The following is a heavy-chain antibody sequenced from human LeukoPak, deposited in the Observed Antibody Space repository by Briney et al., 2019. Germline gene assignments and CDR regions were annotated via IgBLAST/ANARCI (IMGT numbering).Heavy chain of an antibody. V-gene: IGHV1-46*01. CDR2: INPSGGST. Sequence: GASVKVSCKASGYTFISYYMHWVRQAPGQGLEWMGIINPSGGSTNYAQKFQGRVTMTRDTSTSTVYMELSSLRSEDTAVYYCARDLHILWWRDYYGMDVWGQGTTVTVSS. J-gene: IGHJ6*02. CDR1: GYTFISYY. CDR3: ARDLHILWWRDYYGMDV. D-gene: IGHD2-21*01.